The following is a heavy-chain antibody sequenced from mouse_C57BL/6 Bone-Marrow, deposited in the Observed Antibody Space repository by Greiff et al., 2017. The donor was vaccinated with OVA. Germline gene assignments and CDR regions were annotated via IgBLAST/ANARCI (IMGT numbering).Heavy chain of an antibody. V-gene: IGHV1-76*01. CDR3: ARSWAWFAY. CDR2: IYPGSGNT. J-gene: IGHJ3*01. CDR1: GYTFTDYY. Sequence: VQLQQSGAELVRPGASVKLSCKASGYTFTDYYINWVKQRPGQGLEWIARIYPGSGNTYYNEKFKGKATLTAEKSSSTAYLQLSSLTSEDSAVYLCARSWAWFAYWGQGTLVTVSA. D-gene: IGHD4-1*01.